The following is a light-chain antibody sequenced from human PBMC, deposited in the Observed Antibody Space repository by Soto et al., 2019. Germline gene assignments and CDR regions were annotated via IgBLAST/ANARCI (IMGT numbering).Light chain of an antibody. CDR2: QVN. CDR3: TSYAGSDTFVV. J-gene: IGLJ3*02. Sequence: QSALTHPPSASGSPGQSVSISCTGTSGDVGRFDYVSWYQHHPGKAPKLIIYQVNKRPSGVPDRFSGSKSGNTASLTVSGLQTEDEADYYCTSYAGSDTFVVVGRGTKLTVL. CDR1: SGDVGRFDY. V-gene: IGLV2-8*01.